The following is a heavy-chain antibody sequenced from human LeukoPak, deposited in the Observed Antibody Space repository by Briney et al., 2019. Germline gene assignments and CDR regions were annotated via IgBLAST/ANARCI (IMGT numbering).Heavy chain of an antibody. Sequence: SVKVSCKASGGTFSSYAISWVRQAPGQGLEWMGGIIPIFGTANYAQKFQGRVTMTRDTSTSTVYMELSSLRSEDTAVYYCARSANYYGSGSYYPAGSWGQGTLVTVSS. V-gene: IGHV1-69*05. CDR1: GGTFSSYA. CDR3: ARSANYYGSGSYYPAGS. J-gene: IGHJ4*02. D-gene: IGHD3-10*01. CDR2: IIPIFGTA.